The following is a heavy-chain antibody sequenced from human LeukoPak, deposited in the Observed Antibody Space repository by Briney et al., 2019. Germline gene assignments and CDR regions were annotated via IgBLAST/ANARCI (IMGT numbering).Heavy chain of an antibody. CDR2: ISVSVDRT. Sequence: PLGSLRLSSASSLVTPCIYTMNSVPDAPGEGLWCGSAISVSVDRTLYARSLKGRFTISRDTSTNTLYLQVNGLRTEDTAVYYCAKDRLLNGRGDCYIFDYWGQGTVVTVSS. V-gene: IGHV3-23*01. D-gene: IGHD2-21*02. CDR1: LVTPCIYT. CDR3: AKDRLLNGRGDCYIFDY. J-gene: IGHJ4*02.